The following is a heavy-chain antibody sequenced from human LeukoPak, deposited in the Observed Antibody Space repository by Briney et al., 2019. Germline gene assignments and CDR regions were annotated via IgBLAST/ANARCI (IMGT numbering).Heavy chain of an antibody. J-gene: IGHJ4*02. V-gene: IGHV7-4-1*02. CDR1: GYTFIRYA. CDR2: INMYTANP. D-gene: IGHD3-16*01. Sequence: ASVKVSCKASGYTFIRYAINWLRQVPGQGLEWMGWINMYTANPAYAQGFTERFVISLDTSVSTAYLEISNLKAEDTAVYYCARHDNDDDFDYWGQGTLVTVSS. CDR3: ARHDNDDDFDY.